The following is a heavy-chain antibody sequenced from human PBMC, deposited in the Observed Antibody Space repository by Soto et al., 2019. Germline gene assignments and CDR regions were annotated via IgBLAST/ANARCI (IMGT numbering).Heavy chain of an antibody. CDR1: GFTFSTYW. J-gene: IGHJ6*02. V-gene: IGHV3-7*05. CDR2: INLDGSEK. CDR3: SRHGSTSWYSYDYHGMDV. D-gene: IGHD5-18*01. Sequence: EVQLVESGGGLVQPGGSLRLSCAASGFTFSTYWLSWVRQVPGKGLEWVANINLDGSEKNYVDSVKGRFTISRDNARNTLYLQMSRLRAEDTALYYCSRHGSTSWYSYDYHGMDVWRQGTTVTVSS.